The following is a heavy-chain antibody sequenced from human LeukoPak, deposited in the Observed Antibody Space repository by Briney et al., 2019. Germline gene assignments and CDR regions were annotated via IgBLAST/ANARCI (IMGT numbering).Heavy chain of an antibody. J-gene: IGHJ4*02. V-gene: IGHV4-4*02. CDR3: AREGGPYRPLDY. Sequence: PGGSLRLSCAVSGFTVSNNYMSWVRQPPGKGLEWIGEVNLQGSTNYNPSLMGRVAISVDMSENHISLQLTSVTAADTAVYYCAREGGPYRPLDYSGQGTLVTVSS. CDR2: VNLQGST. CDR1: GFTVSNNY.